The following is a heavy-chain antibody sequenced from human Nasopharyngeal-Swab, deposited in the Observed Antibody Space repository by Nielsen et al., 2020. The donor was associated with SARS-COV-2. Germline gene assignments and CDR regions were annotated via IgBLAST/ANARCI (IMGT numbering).Heavy chain of an antibody. D-gene: IGHD6-13*01. CDR3: ARDQVAAAAYGTFDY. V-gene: IGHV1-18*01. Sequence: GESLKISCKASGYTFTRHGISWVRQAPGQGLEWMGWISAYNGNTHYAQKLQGRVTMTTDTSTSTAYMELRSLRSDDTAVYYCARDQVAAAAYGTFDYWGQGSLVTVSS. CDR2: ISAYNGNT. CDR1: GYTFTRHG. J-gene: IGHJ4*02.